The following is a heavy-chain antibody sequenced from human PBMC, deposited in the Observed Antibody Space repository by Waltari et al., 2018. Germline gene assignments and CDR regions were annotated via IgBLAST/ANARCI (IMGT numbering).Heavy chain of an antibody. CDR3: AREKDSSLIDY. CDR1: GGSISSYY. D-gene: IGHD6-6*01. Sequence: QVQLQESGPGLVKHSETLALTCTVSGGSISSYYWSWIRQPPGKGLEWIGYIYYSGSTNYNPSLKSRVTISVDTSKNQFSLKLSSVTAADTAVYYCAREKDSSLIDYWGQGTLVTVSS. J-gene: IGHJ4*02. CDR2: IYYSGST. V-gene: IGHV4-59*01.